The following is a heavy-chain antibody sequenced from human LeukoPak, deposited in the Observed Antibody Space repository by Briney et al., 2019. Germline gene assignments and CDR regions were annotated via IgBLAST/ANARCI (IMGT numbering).Heavy chain of an antibody. D-gene: IGHD4-23*01. CDR1: GYSISSGYY. CDR3: ARLQDDGGNGEFDY. J-gene: IGHJ4*02. CDR2: IYHSGST. Sequence: SETLSLTCAVSGYSISSGYYWGWIRQPPGKGLEWIGSIYHSGSTYYNPSLKSRVTISVDTSKNQFSLKLSSVTAAHTAVYYCARLQDDGGNGEFDYWGQGTLVTVSS. V-gene: IGHV4-38-2*01.